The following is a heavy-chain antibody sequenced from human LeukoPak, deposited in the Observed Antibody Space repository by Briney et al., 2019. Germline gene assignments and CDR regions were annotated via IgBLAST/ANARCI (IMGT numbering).Heavy chain of an antibody. D-gene: IGHD6-13*01. CDR3: AKDRRAYSSSWYRENRYYFDY. V-gene: IGHV3-23*01. CDR1: GFTFSSYA. J-gene: IGHJ4*02. Sequence: GGSLRLSCAASGFTFSSYAMSWVRQAPGKGLEWVSAISGSGGSTYYADSVKGRFTISRDSSKNTLYLQMNSLRAEDTAVYYCAKDRRAYSSSWYRENRYYFDYWGQGTLVTVSS. CDR2: ISGSGGST.